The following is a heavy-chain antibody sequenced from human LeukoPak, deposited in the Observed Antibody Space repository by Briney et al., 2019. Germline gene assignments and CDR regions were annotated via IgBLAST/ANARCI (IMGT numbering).Heavy chain of an antibody. J-gene: IGHJ5*02. V-gene: IGHV4-34*01. CDR2: INHSGST. Sequence: SETLSLTCAVYGGSFSGYYWSWIRQPPGKGLEWIGEINHSGSTNYNPSLKSRVTISVDTSKNQFSLKLSSVTAADTAVYYCAREGDVYWNHDYSWFHPWGQGTLVTVSS. D-gene: IGHD1-1*01. CDR1: GGSFSGYY. CDR3: AREGDVYWNHDYSWFHP.